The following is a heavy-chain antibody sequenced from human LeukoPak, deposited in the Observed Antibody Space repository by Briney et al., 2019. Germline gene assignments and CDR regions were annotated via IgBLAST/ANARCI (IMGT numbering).Heavy chain of an antibody. CDR2: IKYDGSEK. V-gene: IGHV3-7*01. CDR1: GFTFSSKW. CDR3: ARQAARAGHDAFDI. D-gene: IGHD6-6*01. Sequence: PGGSLRLSCAASGFTFSSKWMSWVRQAPGKGLEWVANIKYDGSEKYCVDSVKGRFTISRDNAKNSLYLQMNSLRAEDTAVYYCARQAARAGHDAFDIWGQGTMVTVSS. J-gene: IGHJ3*02.